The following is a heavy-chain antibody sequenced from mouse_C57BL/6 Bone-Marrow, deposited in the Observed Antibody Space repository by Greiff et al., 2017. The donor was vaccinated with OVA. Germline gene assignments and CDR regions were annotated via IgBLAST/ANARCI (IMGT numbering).Heavy chain of an antibody. J-gene: IGHJ4*01. D-gene: IGHD2-4*01. Sequence: EVQGVESGGGLVQPGGSLKLSCAASGFTFSDYGMAWVRQAPRKGPEWVAFISNLAYSIYYADTVTGRFTISRENAKNTLYLEMSSLRSEDTAMYYCARGHDYYYYAMDYWGQGTSVTVSS. CDR2: ISNLAYSI. CDR3: ARGHDYYYYAMDY. V-gene: IGHV5-15*01. CDR1: GFTFSDYG.